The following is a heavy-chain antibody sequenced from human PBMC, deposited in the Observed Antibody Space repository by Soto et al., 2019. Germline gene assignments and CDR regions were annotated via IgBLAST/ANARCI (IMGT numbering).Heavy chain of an antibody. CDR1: GASIRSTDYY. V-gene: IGHV4-30-4*01. D-gene: IGHD2-21*02. Sequence: PSETLSLTCTVSGASIRSTDYYWSWIRQAPGKGLEWIGYVYYTGSTYYNPSLMSRLTISVDTSKNQFSLKLTSVTAAETAVYYCVWTAREGAVAPHWFDRWGHGTQVTVSS. J-gene: IGHJ5*02. CDR2: VYYTGST. CDR3: VWTAREGAVAPHWFDR.